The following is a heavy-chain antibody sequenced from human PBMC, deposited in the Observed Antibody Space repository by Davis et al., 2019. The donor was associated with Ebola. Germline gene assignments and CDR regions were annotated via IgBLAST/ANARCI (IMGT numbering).Heavy chain of an antibody. J-gene: IGHJ6*02. CDR1: GFTVSSNY. Sequence: GESLKISCAASGFTVSSNYMSWVRQAPGKGLEWVANIKQDGSEKYYVDSVKGRFTISRDNAKNSLYLQMNSLRAEDTAVYYCAKSHYGDYLLYYYYGMDVWGQGTTVTVSS. D-gene: IGHD4-17*01. CDR2: IKQDGSEK. CDR3: AKSHYGDYLLYYYYGMDV. V-gene: IGHV3-7*03.